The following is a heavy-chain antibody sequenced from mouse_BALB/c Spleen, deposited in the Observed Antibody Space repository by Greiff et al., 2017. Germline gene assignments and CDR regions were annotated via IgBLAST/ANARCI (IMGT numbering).Heavy chain of an antibody. Sequence: EVKLKESGPGLVKPSQSLSLTCTVTGYSITSDYAWNWIRQFPGNKLEWMGYISYSGSTSYNPSLKSRISITRDTSKNQFFLQLNSVTTEDTATYYCARYPTGTFAMDYWGQGTSVTVSS. CDR1: GYSITSDYA. J-gene: IGHJ4*01. D-gene: IGHD4-1*02. V-gene: IGHV3-2*02. CDR2: ISYSGST. CDR3: ARYPTGTFAMDY.